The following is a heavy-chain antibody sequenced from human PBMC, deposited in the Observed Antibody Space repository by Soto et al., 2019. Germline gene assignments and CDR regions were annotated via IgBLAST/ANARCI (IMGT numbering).Heavy chain of an antibody. J-gene: IGHJ5*02. CDR1: GGTFSRHA. V-gene: IGHV1-69*01. Sequence: QVQLVQSGSEVKMPGSSVKVSCKTSGGTFSRHAINWVRQAPGXXXXXRGAIIPMFGTTNYAQKFKGRVTISADESTSTAYMELXXXRXXXAAVXXXXXAXXXXXXXXXWXDPWGQGTLVTVSS. CDR3: XXAXXXXXXXXXWXDP. CDR2: IIPMFGTT.